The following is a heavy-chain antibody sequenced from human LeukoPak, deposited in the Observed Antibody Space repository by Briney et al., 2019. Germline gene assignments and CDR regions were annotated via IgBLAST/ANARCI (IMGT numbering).Heavy chain of an antibody. CDR3: ARDHWIAVAEPYFDY. CDR2: ISSSSSYI. D-gene: IGHD6-19*01. J-gene: IGHJ4*02. V-gene: IGHV3-21*01. CDR1: GFTFSSYS. Sequence: GGSLRLSCAASGFTFSSYSFNWVRQAPGKGLEWVSSISSSSSYIYYADSVKGRFTISRDNAKNSLYLQMNSLRAEDTAVYYCARDHWIAVAEPYFDYWGQGTLVTVSS.